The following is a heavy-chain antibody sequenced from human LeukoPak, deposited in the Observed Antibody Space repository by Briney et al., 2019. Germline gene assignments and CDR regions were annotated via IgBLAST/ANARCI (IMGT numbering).Heavy chain of an antibody. J-gene: IGHJ6*03. Sequence: SETLSLTCAVSGYSISSGYYWGWIRPPPGKGLEWIGIIYHSGSTYYNPSLKSRVTISVDTSKNPFSLKLSSVTAADTAVYYCARVGEGGRYYYYYYMDVWGKGTTVTVSS. D-gene: IGHD3-10*01. CDR3: ARVGEGGRYYYYYYMDV. V-gene: IGHV4-38-2*01. CDR1: GYSISSGYY. CDR2: IYHSGST.